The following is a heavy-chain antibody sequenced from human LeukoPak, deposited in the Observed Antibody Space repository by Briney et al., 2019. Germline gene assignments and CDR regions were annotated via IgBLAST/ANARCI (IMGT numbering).Heavy chain of an antibody. Sequence: SETLSLTCAVYGGSFSGYYWSWIRQPPGKGLEWIGEINHSGSTNYNPSLKSRVTISVDTSKNQFSLKLSSVTAADTAVYYCARAHSSGWDYFDYWGQGTLVTVSS. D-gene: IGHD6-19*01. V-gene: IGHV4-34*01. CDR2: INHSGST. CDR1: GGSFSGYY. J-gene: IGHJ4*02. CDR3: ARAHSSGWDYFDY.